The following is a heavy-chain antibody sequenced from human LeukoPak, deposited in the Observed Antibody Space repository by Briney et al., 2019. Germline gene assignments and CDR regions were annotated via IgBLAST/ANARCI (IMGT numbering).Heavy chain of an antibody. CDR2: INTDGIMT. CDR1: GFPFSNYW. Sequence: GGSLRLSCAASGFPFSNYWMHWVRQAPGKGLVWVSRINTDGIMTTYADSVKGRLIISRDNAKNTLYLEMNSLRAEDTAVYYCAKVPFLNYDFWSGYSPHDAFDIWGQGTMVTVSS. CDR3: AKVPFLNYDFWSGYSPHDAFDI. J-gene: IGHJ3*02. V-gene: IGHV3-74*01. D-gene: IGHD3-3*01.